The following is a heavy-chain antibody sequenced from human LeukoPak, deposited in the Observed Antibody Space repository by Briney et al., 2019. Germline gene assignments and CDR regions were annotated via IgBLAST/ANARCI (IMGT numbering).Heavy chain of an antibody. V-gene: IGHV5-51*01. J-gene: IGHJ4*02. CDR3: ARLANDILTGFSAYFDY. Sequence: GESLNISCKGSGYCFTSYWIGWVRQMPGKGLEWMGIIYPGDSATRYSPSIEGSATISADKSIITAYLQWSSLKASDTAMNYCARLANDILTGFSAYFDYWGQGTLVTVSS. CDR2: IYPGDSAT. D-gene: IGHD3-9*01. CDR1: GYCFTSYW.